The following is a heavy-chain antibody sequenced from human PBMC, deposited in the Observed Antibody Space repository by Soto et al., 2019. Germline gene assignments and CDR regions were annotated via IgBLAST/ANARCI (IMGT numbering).Heavy chain of an antibody. CDR1: GFTFDDYD. V-gene: IGHV3-20*04. CDR2: IHWNGGST. J-gene: IGHJ6*02. CDR3: VSVGDEGVGGGMDV. D-gene: IGHD3-3*01. Sequence: EVQLVESGGGVVRPGGSLRLSCAASGFTFDDYDMTWVRQAPGKGLEWVSGIHWNGGSTGYADSVKGRFTISRDNAKNSLYLQLNSLRGEDTALYYCVSVGDEGVGGGMDVWGQGTTVTVSS.